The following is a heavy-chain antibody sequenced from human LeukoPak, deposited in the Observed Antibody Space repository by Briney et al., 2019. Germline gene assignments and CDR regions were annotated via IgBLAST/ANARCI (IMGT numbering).Heavy chain of an antibody. Sequence: SLRLSSAASGFTFSSYAMHWVRQAPGKGLEWVAVISYDVSNKYYADSVKGRFTISRDNSKNTLYLQMNSPRAEDTAVYYCARGRSRDFDYWGQGTLVTVSS. CDR2: ISYDVSNK. V-gene: IGHV3-30*04. CDR1: GFTFSSYA. CDR3: ARGRSRDFDY. J-gene: IGHJ4*02.